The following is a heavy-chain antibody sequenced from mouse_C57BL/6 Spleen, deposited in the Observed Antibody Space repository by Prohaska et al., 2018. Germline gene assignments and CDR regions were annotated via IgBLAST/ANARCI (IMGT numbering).Heavy chain of an antibody. J-gene: IGHJ4*01. V-gene: IGHV1-26*01. CDR2: INPNNGGT. D-gene: IGHD2-4*01. CDR3: ARGGLRRGAMDY. CDR1: GYTFTDYY. Sequence: EVQLQQSGPELVKPGASVKISCKASGYTFTDYYMNWVKQSHGKSLEWIGDINPNNGGTSYNQKFKGKATLTVDKSSSTAYMELRSLTSEDSAVYYCARGGLRRGAMDYWGQGTSVTVSS.